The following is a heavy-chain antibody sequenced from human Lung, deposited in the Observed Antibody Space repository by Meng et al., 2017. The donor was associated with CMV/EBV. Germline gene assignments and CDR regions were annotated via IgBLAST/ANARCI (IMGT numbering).Heavy chain of an antibody. D-gene: IGHD2-2*02. CDR2: IRYDGSNK. V-gene: IGHV3-30*02. J-gene: IGHJ6*02. CDR3: AKDQTYYGCSSTSCYTRAHYYYYYGMDV. Sequence: GESLKISCAASGFTFSSYGMHWVRQAPGKGLEWVAFIRYDGSNKYYADSVKGRFTISRDNSKNTLYLQMNSLRAEDTAVYYCAKDQTYYGCSSTSCYTRAHYYYYYGMDVWGQGTTVTVSS. CDR1: GFTFSSYG.